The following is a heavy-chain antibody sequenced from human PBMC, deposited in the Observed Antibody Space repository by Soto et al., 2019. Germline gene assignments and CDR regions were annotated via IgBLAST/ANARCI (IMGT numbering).Heavy chain of an antibody. V-gene: IGHV4-39*01. CDR1: GVSIHNSHSF. CDR2: VYYSGGA. CDR3: GRVVEGATRHTDFDS. D-gene: IGHD2-15*01. J-gene: IGHJ5*01. Sequence: ETLSLTCAVSGVSIHNSHSFWAWIRQPPGKGLEFIGSVYYSGGANYSPSPKSRVTISVDTSKNQLSLRVNSVTAADTAVYYCGRVVEGATRHTDFDSWGQGTLVTVSS.